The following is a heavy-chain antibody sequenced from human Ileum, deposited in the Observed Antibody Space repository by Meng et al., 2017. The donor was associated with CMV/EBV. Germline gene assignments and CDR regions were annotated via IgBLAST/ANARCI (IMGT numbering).Heavy chain of an antibody. CDR1: SLNTPGEG. J-gene: IGHJ6*02. D-gene: IGHD1-1*01. V-gene: IGHV2-5*01. CDR3: AHSGPSVQRRYYYVLDV. Sequence: SLNTPGEGVAWIRQPPGKAPEWLALIYWNDEKRYGASLRSRVTITKDTPKNQVVLTMTNMDPADTGTYFCAHSGPSVQRRYYYVLDVWGQGTTVTVSS. CDR2: IYWNDEK.